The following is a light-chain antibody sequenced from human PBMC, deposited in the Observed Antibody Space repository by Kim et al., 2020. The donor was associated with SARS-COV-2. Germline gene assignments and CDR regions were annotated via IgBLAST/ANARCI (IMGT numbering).Light chain of an antibody. J-gene: IGKJ2*01. CDR2: KAS. CDR1: QSISGW. CDR3: QQYSSYSPYT. V-gene: IGKV1-5*03. Sequence: ASVGDTVTITCRASQSISGWLAWYQQKPGKAPNLLIYKASNLQSGVPSRFSGSGSGTEFTLTISCLQPDDFATYYCQQYSSYSPYTFGQGTKLEI.